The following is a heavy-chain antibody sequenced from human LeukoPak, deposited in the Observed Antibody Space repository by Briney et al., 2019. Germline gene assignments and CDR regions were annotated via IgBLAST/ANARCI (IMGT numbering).Heavy chain of an antibody. V-gene: IGHV3-64*01. CDR3: ARDGLITFGGVIARNWFDP. CDR1: GFTFSSYA. Sequence: PGGSLRLSCAASGFTFSSYAMHWVRQAPGKGLEYVSAISSNGGSTYYANSVKGRFTISRDNSTNTLYLQMGRLRAEDMAVYYCARDGLITFGGVIARNWFDPWGQGTLVTVSS. D-gene: IGHD3-16*02. J-gene: IGHJ5*02. CDR2: ISSNGGST.